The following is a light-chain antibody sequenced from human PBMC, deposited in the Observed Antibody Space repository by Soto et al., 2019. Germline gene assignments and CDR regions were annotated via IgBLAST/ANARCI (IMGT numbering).Light chain of an antibody. Sequence: DIEVTHSPPPLSASGGKRVTITGQPSQDIATYLHWHQHKPGQAPHLLMYYPSNLETGVPSRLSGGGSGTHFTFTIRNLQPDDMATYHCQQYDNPPPTWTFDQGPKVDIK. J-gene: IGKJ1*01. CDR1: QDIATY. CDR3: QQYDNPPPTWT. CDR2: YPS. V-gene: IGKV1-33*01.